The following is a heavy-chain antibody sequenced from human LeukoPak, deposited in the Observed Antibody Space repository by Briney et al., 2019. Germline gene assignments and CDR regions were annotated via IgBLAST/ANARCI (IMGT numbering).Heavy chain of an antibody. V-gene: IGHV4-31*03. CDR1: GGSISSGGYY. J-gene: IGHJ4*02. CDR3: ARAEDYYDSSGSSFDY. D-gene: IGHD3-22*01. Sequence: SETLSLTCTVSGGSISSGGYYWSWIRQHPGKGLEWIGYIYYSGSTYYNPSLKSRVTISVDTSKNQFSLKLSSVTAADTAVYYCARAEDYYDSSGSSFDYWGQGTLVTVSS. CDR2: IYYSGST.